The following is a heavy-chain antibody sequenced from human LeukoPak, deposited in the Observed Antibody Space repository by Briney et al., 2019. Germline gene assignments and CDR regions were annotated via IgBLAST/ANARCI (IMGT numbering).Heavy chain of an antibody. V-gene: IGHV4-61*02. D-gene: IGHD3-16*01. CDR3: ARDFGEGNSYAFDY. CDR2: IYTSGST. J-gene: IGHJ4*02. Sequence: PSETLSLTCTVSGGSISSGSYYWSWIRQPAGKGLEWIGRIYTSGSTNYNPSLKSRVTISVDTSKNQFSLKLSSVTAADTAVYYCARDFGEGNSYAFDYWGQGTLVTVSS. CDR1: GGSISSGSYY.